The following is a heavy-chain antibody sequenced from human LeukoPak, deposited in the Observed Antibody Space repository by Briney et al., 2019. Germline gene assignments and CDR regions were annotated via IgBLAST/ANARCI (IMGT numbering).Heavy chain of an antibody. J-gene: IGHJ4*02. V-gene: IGHV3-7*04. CDR3: ARGLPYYDSSGYEDY. CDR2: IKQDGSEK. Sequence: ETGGSLRLSCAASGFTFSSYWMSWVRQAPGKGLEWVANIKQDGSEKYYVDSVKGRFTISRDNAKNSLYLQMNSLRAEDTAVYYCARGLPYYDSSGYEDYWGQGTLVTVSS. D-gene: IGHD3-22*01. CDR1: GFTFSSYW.